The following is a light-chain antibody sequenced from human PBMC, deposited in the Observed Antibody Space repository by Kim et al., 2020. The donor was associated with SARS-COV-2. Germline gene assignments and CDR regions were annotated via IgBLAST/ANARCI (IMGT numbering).Light chain of an antibody. CDR3: QAWDSSTAV. J-gene: IGLJ2*01. CDR1: KLGDKY. CDR2: QDS. Sequence: VSPGQTASITCSGDKLGDKYACWYQQKPGQSPVLVTYQDSKRPSGIPERFSGSNSGNTATLTISGTQAMDEADYYCQAWDSSTAVFGGGTQLTVL. V-gene: IGLV3-1*01.